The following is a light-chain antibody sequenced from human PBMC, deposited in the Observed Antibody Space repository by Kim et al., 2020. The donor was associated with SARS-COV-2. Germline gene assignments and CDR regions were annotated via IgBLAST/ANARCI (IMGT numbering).Light chain of an antibody. J-gene: IGLJ2*01. Sequence: GQKVTIACSGSSSNISNNYVSWYQQLPGTAPKLLIYDNNKRPSGIPDRFSGSKSGTSATLGITGLQTGDEADYYCGTWDSSLSAVVFGGGTKLTVL. V-gene: IGLV1-51*01. CDR3: GTWDSSLSAVV. CDR1: SSNISNNY. CDR2: DNN.